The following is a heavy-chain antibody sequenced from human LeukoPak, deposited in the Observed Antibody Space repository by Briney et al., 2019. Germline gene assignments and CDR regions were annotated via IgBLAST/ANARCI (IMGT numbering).Heavy chain of an antibody. V-gene: IGHV1-18*01. CDR1: GYTFTSYG. D-gene: IGHD3-3*01. J-gene: IGHJ4*02. CDR2: ISAYNGNT. CDR3: ARVSYDFWSGYRTHHFDY. Sequence: GASVKVSCKASGYTFTSYGISWVRQAPGQGLEWMGWISAYNGNTNYAQKLQGRVTMTTDTSTSTAYMELRSLRSDDTAVYYCARVSYDFWSGYRTHHFDYWGQGTLVTVSS.